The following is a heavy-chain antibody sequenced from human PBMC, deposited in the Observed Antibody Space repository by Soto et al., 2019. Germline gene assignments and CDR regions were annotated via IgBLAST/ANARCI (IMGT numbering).Heavy chain of an antibody. Sequence: PGGSLRLSCAAAGFTFSSYWMTWVRQAPGKGLEWVANIKPDGSEKWYVDSVKGRFTISRDNAKNSLYLQMKSLRAEDTAVYYCARGDYYDSSGSFSDAFDIWGQGTMVTVSS. D-gene: IGHD3-22*01. CDR2: IKPDGSEK. CDR1: GFTFSSYW. V-gene: IGHV3-7*04. CDR3: ARGDYYDSSGSFSDAFDI. J-gene: IGHJ3*02.